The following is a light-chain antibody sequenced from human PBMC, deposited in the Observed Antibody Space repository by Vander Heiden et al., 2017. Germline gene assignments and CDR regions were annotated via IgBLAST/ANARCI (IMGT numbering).Light chain of an antibody. CDR1: QSISAD. J-gene: IGKJ2*01. CDR2: DAS. V-gene: IGKV3-11*01. Sequence: IVLTLSPATRSLSPGERATLSCRASQSISADLAWYQQKPGQAPRLLIYDASNRATGIPARFSGSGSGTDFTLTISNLEPEDFAVYYCQQRNSWPRTFGQGTKVEI. CDR3: QQRNSWPRT.